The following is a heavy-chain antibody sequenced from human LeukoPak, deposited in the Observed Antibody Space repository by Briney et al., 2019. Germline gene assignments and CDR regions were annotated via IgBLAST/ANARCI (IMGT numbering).Heavy chain of an antibody. J-gene: IGHJ4*02. Sequence: GGSLRLSCTTSGFTFGDYAMNWVRQAPGKGLEWVSSISSSSSYIYYADSVKGRFTISRDNAKNSLYLQMNSLRAEDTAVYYCAREGDSSGYSYWGQGTLVTVSS. D-gene: IGHD3-22*01. V-gene: IGHV3-21*01. CDR1: GFTFGDYA. CDR3: AREGDSSGYSY. CDR2: ISSSSSYI.